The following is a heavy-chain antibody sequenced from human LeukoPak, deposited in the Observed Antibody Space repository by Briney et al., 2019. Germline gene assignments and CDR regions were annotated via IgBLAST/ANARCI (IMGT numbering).Heavy chain of an antibody. J-gene: IGHJ2*01. CDR2: FDPEDGET. V-gene: IGHV1-24*01. CDR3: AREPPLVGYFDL. Sequence: ASVKASCKVSGYTLTELSMHWVRQAPGKGLEWMGGFDPEDGETIYAQKFQGRVTMTEDTSTDTAYMELSSLRSEDTAVYYCAREPPLVGYFDLWGRGTLVTVSS. CDR1: GYTLTELS. D-gene: IGHD1-14*01.